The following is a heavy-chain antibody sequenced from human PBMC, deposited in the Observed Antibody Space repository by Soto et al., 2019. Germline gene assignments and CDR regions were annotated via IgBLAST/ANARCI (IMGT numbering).Heavy chain of an antibody. Sequence: GGSLRLSCAASGFNFSSYAMSWVRQAPGKGLEWVSAISGSGGSTYYADSVKGRFTISRDNSKNTLYLQMNSLRAEDTAVYYCAKGSETGTTDYYYYYGMDVWGQGTTVTVSS. CDR2: ISGSGGST. V-gene: IGHV3-23*01. D-gene: IGHD1-7*01. J-gene: IGHJ6*02. CDR1: GFNFSSYA. CDR3: AKGSETGTTDYYYYYGMDV.